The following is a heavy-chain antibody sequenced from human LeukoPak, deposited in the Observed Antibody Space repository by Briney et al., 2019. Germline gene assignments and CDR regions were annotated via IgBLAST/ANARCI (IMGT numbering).Heavy chain of an antibody. Sequence: PSETLSLTCAVYGGSFSGYYWSWIRQPPGKGLEWIGEINHSGSTNYNPSLKSRVTISVDTSKNQFSLKLSSVTAADTAVYYCARGLSIRSTSCYLFDYWGQGTLVTVSS. CDR2: INHSGST. V-gene: IGHV4-34*01. CDR3: ARGLSIRSTSCYLFDY. CDR1: GGSFSGYY. J-gene: IGHJ4*02. D-gene: IGHD2-2*01.